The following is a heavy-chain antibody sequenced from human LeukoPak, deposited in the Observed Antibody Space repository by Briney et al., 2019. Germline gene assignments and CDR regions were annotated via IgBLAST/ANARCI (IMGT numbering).Heavy chain of an antibody. J-gene: IGHJ3*02. CDR2: INPNSGGT. CDR3: ARVGYGSSWYPFFDAFDI. V-gene: IGHV1-2*02. CDR1: GYTFTGYY. Sequence: PEASVKVSCKASGYTFTGYYMHWVRQAPGQGLEWMGWINPNSGGTNYAQKFQGRVTMTRDTSISTAYMELSRLRSDDTAVYYCARVGYGSSWYPFFDAFDIWGQGTMVTVSS. D-gene: IGHD6-13*01.